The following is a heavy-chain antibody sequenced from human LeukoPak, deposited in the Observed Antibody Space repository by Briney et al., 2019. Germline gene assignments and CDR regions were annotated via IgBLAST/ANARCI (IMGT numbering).Heavy chain of an antibody. D-gene: IGHD3-3*01. Sequence: SETLYLTCNVSGGSISSYYWSWIRQPPGKGLEWIGYIYYSGGPNYNHSLKSRVTIAVDTSKNQFSLKLGSVTAADTAVYYCARGITIFGVVTRPHYYYYYMDVWGKGTTVTVSS. J-gene: IGHJ6*03. CDR1: GGSISSYY. CDR3: ARGITIFGVVTRPHYYYYYMDV. V-gene: IGHV4-59*01. CDR2: IYYSGGP.